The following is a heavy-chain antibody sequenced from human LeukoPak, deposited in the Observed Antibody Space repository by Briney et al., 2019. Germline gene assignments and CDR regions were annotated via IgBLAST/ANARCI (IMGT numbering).Heavy chain of an antibody. J-gene: IGHJ4*02. CDR3: ARDRVSFLPDYDSSGYGD. CDR1: GYTFTGYY. D-gene: IGHD3-22*01. V-gene: IGHV1-46*01. CDR2: INPSGGST. Sequence: ASVKVSCKASGYTFTGYYMHWVRQAPGQGLEWMGIINPSGGSTSYAQKFQGRVTMTRDTSTSTVYMELSSLRSEDTAVYYCARDRVSFLPDYDSSGYGDWGQGTLVTVSS.